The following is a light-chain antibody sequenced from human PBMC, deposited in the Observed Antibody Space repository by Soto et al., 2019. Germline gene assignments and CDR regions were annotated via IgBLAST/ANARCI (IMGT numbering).Light chain of an antibody. CDR1: SSDVGAYNY. CDR2: DVY. J-gene: IGLJ3*02. Sequence: QPVLTQPASVSGAPGQSITISCTGTSSDVGAYNYVAWYQHHPGKAPKLIIYDVYNRPSGVSNRFSASKSDKTASLTISGLQAEDEADYYCSSYTTSRTRVFGGGTQLTVL. CDR3: SSYTTSRTRV. V-gene: IGLV2-14*03.